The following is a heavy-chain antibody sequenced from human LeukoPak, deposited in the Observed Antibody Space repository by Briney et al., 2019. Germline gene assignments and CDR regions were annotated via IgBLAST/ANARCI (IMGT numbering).Heavy chain of an antibody. CDR1: GGSISSGSYY. V-gene: IGHV3-23*01. J-gene: IGHJ4*02. Sequence: LSLTCTVSGGSISSGSYYWSWIRQPAGKGLEWVSAISGSGGSTYYADSVKGRFTISRDNSKNTLYLQLNSLRAEDTAIYYCAKDSVVVPGLVNYFDYWGQGTLVTVSS. CDR3: AKDSVVVPGLVNYFDY. D-gene: IGHD2-2*01. CDR2: ISGSGGST.